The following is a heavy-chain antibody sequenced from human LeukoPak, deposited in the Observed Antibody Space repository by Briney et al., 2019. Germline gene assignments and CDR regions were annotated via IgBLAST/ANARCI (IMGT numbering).Heavy chain of an antibody. D-gene: IGHD3-3*01. CDR3: AKDRTSYYDFWSGYYPGGFDY. Sequence: GASLRLSCAASGFTFSSYAMSWVRQAPGKGLEWVSAISGSGGSTYYADSMKGRFTISRDNSKNTLYLQMNSLRAEDTAVYYCAKDRTSYYDFWSGYYPGGFDYWGQGTLVTVSS. CDR1: GFTFSSYA. CDR2: ISGSGGST. J-gene: IGHJ4*02. V-gene: IGHV3-23*01.